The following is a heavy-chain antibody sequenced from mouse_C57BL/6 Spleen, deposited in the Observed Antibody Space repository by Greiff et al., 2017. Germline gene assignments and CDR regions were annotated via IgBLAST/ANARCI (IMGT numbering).Heavy chain of an antibody. D-gene: IGHD3-2*02. CDR1: GYTFTSYG. J-gene: IGHJ3*01. CDR3: ARSDSSGYNEFAY. CDR2: IYPRSGNT. V-gene: IGHV1-81*01. Sequence: VQLQQSGAELVRPGASVKLSCKASGYTFTSYGISWVKQRTGQGLEWIGEIYPRSGNTYYNEKFKGKATLTADKSSSTAYMERRSLTSEDSAVYVCARSDSSGYNEFAYWGQGTLVTVAA.